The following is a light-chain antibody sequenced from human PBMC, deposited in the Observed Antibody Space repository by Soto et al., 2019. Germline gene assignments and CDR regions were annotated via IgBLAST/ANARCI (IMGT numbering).Light chain of an antibody. CDR1: QDISNS. J-gene: IGKJ5*01. CDR3: QQYDNLPIT. CDR2: DAS. Sequence: DIQMTQSPSSLSASVGDRVTITCQASQDISNSLNWYQQKPGKAPKLLIYDASNLESGVPSRFSGSGSGTDFNFTISSLQPEDIATYYCQQYDNLPITFGQGTRLEIK. V-gene: IGKV1-33*01.